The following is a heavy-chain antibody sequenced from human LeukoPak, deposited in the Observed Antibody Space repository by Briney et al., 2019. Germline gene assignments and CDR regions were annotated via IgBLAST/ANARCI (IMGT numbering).Heavy chain of an antibody. CDR3: ARARSDFWSGYSEYYFDY. CDR1: GGTFSSYA. CDR2: IIPIFGTA. Sequence: SVKVSCTASGGTFSSYAISWVRQAPGQGLEWMGGIIPIFGTANYAQKFQGRVTITADESTSTAYMELSSLRSEDTAVYYCARARSDFWSGYSEYYFDYWGQGTLVTVSS. J-gene: IGHJ4*02. D-gene: IGHD3-3*01. V-gene: IGHV1-69*01.